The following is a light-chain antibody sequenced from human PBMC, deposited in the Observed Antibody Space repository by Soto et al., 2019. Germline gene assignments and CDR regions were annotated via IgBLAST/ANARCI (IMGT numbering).Light chain of an antibody. CDR1: RDVGSD. J-gene: IGKJ1*01. Sequence: QMTQSPSSLTASVGEIIIITCRASRDVGSDVSWYQQKPGQAPKLLIYAASNLYTGVPSRFSGSPSGTEFTLTISSLQPEDFASCYCLQDYGDSWTFGQGTKVEIE. CDR3: LQDYGDSWT. CDR2: AAS. V-gene: IGKV1-6*01.